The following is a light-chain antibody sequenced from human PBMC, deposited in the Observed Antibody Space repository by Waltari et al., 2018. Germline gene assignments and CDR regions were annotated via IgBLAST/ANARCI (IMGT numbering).Light chain of an antibody. CDR1: SSDVGNFNL. CDR3: CSYAGSRTYV. J-gene: IGLJ1*01. Sequence: QSALTQPASVSGSPGQSITISCTGTSSDVGNFNLVSWYQQHPGKVPKLIIYEFSKLPSGVSNHFSGSKSGNTASLTISGLRAEDEADYYCCSYAGSRTYVFGTGTKVTVL. V-gene: IGLV2-23*02. CDR2: EFS.